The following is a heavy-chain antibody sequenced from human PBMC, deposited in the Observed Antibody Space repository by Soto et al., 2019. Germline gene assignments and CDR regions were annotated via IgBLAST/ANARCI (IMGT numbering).Heavy chain of an antibody. Sequence: ASVKVSCKASGYTFTSYYMHWVRQAPGQGLEWMGIINPSGGSTSYAQKFQGRVTMTRDTSTSTVYMELSSLRSEDTAVYYCARRLEQQLVFDYYYYGMDVWGQGTTVTVSS. D-gene: IGHD6-13*01. CDR1: GYTFTSYY. CDR3: ARRLEQQLVFDYYYYGMDV. J-gene: IGHJ6*02. CDR2: INPSGGST. V-gene: IGHV1-46*01.